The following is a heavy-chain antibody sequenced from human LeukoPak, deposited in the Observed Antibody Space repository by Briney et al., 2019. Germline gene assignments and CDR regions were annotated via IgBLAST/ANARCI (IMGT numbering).Heavy chain of an antibody. V-gene: IGHV4-34*01. CDR1: GGSFSGYY. Sequence: SETLSLTCAVYGGSFSGYYWSWLRQPPGKGLEWIGEINHSGSTNYNPSLKSRVTISVDTSKNQFSLKLSSVTAADTAVYYCARERRPTYYDFWSGYYIWGQGTLVTVSS. CDR3: ARERRPTYYDFWSGYYI. CDR2: INHSGST. D-gene: IGHD3-3*01. J-gene: IGHJ4*02.